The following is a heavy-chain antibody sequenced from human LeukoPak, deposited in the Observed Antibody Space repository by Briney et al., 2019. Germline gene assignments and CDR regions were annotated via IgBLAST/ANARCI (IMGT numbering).Heavy chain of an antibody. V-gene: IGHV3-23*01. CDR2: ISASGHTT. D-gene: IGHD3-3*01. CDR1: GFTFNTYG. Sequence: TGGSLRLSCAVSGFTFNTYGMGWVRQTPGKGLEWVSAISASGHTTYYADSVKGRFTISRDNSKDTLILQMNSLRVEDTAVYYCAKDDTTFGTYYFASWGQGTLVTVSS. J-gene: IGHJ4*02. CDR3: AKDDTTFGTYYFAS.